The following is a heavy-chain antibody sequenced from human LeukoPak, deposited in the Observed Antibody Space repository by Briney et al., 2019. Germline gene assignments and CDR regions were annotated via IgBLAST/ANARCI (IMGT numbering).Heavy chain of an antibody. V-gene: IGHV1-2*02. CDR1: GYTFTGYY. Sequence: ASVKVSCNASGYTFTGYYMHWVRQAPGQGLEWMGWINPNSGGTNYAQKFQGRVTMTRDTSISTAYMELSRLRSDDTAVYYCARVGSSGWYYFDYWGQGTLVTVSS. D-gene: IGHD6-19*01. J-gene: IGHJ4*02. CDR3: ARVGSSGWYYFDY. CDR2: INPNSGGT.